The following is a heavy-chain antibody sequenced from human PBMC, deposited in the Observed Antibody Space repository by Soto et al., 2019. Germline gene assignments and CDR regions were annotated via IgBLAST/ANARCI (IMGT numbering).Heavy chain of an antibody. CDR2: IYHGGNT. CDR3: ARHSSYYYDSSAYYDS. CDR1: GAPISTGNW. V-gene: IGHV4-4*02. J-gene: IGHJ5*01. D-gene: IGHD3-22*01. Sequence: QVHLQESGPGLVQSSGTLSLTCGVSGAPISTGNWWTWVRQPPGKGLEWIGEIYHGGNTNYRPSLKSRVTISVYKAKNQFSLRLSSVTAADTAVYYCARHSSYYYDSSAYYDSWGQGALVTVSS.